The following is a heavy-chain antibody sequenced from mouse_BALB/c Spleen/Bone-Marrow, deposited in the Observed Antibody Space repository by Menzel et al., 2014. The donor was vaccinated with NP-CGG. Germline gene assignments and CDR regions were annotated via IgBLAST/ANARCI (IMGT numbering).Heavy chain of an antibody. D-gene: IGHD1-1*01. CDR1: GFTFTDYY. V-gene: IGHV7-3*02. CDR2: IRNKAYGYTT. Sequence: EVQGVESGGGLVQPGGSLRLSCATSGFTFTDYYMNWVRQPPGKALEWLAFIRNKAYGYTTEYSASVKGRFTISRDNSQNILYLQMNTLRAEDSATYYCARDMGGLLFDSWAKAPLSQSPQ. CDR3: ARDMGGLLFDS. J-gene: IGHJ2*01.